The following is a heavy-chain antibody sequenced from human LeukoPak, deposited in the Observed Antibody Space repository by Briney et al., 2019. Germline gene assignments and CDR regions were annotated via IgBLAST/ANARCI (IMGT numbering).Heavy chain of an antibody. CDR2: INHSGST. J-gene: IGHJ1*01. D-gene: IGHD3-22*01. V-gene: IGHV4-34*01. Sequence: PSETLSLTCAVYGGSFSGYYWSWIRQPPGKGLEWIGEINHSGSTNYNPSLKSRVTISVDTSKNQFSLKLSSVTAADTAVYYCARGRMIVVVRTGCFQHWGQGTLVTVSS. CDR3: ARGRMIVVVRTGCFQH. CDR1: GGSFSGYY.